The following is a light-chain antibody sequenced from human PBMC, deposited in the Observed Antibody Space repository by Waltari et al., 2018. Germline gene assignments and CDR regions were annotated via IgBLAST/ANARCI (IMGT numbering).Light chain of an antibody. V-gene: IGLV2-8*01. CDR3: SSYAGGNDVG. J-gene: IGLJ2*01. Sequence: QSALTQPPSASGSPGQSVTISCTGTSTDVGVYNYVSWYQQFPGKAPKRIIYEVSTRPSGVPDRFSGSKSGNTASLTVSGLQAEDEGYYYCSSYAGGNDVGFGGGTKLTVL. CDR2: EVS. CDR1: STDVGVYNY.